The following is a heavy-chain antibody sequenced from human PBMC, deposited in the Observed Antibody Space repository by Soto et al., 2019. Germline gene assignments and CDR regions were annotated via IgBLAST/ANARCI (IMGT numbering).Heavy chain of an antibody. CDR1: GGSISIGGYY. Sequence: SETLSLTCTVSGGSISIGGYYWSWIRQHPGKGLEWIGYIYYSGSTYYNPSLKSRVTISVDTSKNQFSLKLSSVTAADTAVYYCARSLQLRFDYWGQGTLVTVSS. V-gene: IGHV4-31*03. CDR3: ARSLQLRFDY. CDR2: IYYSGST. D-gene: IGHD6-6*01. J-gene: IGHJ4*02.